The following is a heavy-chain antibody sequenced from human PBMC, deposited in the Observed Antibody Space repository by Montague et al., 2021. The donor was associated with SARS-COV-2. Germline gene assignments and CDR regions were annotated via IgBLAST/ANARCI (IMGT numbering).Heavy chain of an antibody. Sequence: SETLSLTCAVYGGSFSGYYWSWIRQPPGKGLEWIGEINHSGSTNYNPSLKTRVSMSLDASKNHFSLRLSAVTAADTARYYCARAQNICFIANCVNYFDLWGLGALVTVSS. CDR3: ARAQNICFIANCVNYFDL. D-gene: IGHD2-15*01. CDR1: GGSFSGYY. V-gene: IGHV4-34*01. J-gene: IGHJ4*02. CDR2: INHSGST.